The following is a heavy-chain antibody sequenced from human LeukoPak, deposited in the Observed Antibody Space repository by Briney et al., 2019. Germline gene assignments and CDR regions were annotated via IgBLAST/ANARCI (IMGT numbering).Heavy chain of an antibody. CDR2: ISSSGSTI. CDR1: GFTFSSYE. Sequence: GGSLRLSCAASGFTFSSYEMNWVRQAPGKGLEWVSYISSSGSTIYYADSVKGRFTISRDNAKNSLYLQMNSLRAEDTAVYYCARDCSSTSCLAYWGQGTLVTVSS. D-gene: IGHD2-2*01. CDR3: ARDCSSTSCLAY. J-gene: IGHJ4*02. V-gene: IGHV3-48*03.